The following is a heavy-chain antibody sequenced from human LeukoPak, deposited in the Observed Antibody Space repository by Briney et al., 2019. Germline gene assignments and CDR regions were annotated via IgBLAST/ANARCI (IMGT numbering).Heavy chain of an antibody. D-gene: IGHD5-24*01. J-gene: IGHJ4*02. V-gene: IGHV3-23*01. CDR1: GFTFGRSA. Sequence: GGSLRLSGEASGFTFGRSAMTWVRQTPGKGLEWFSSISSSGNTYYADSVKGRFTISRDNSKNLVNLQMNSLRAEDTAIYYCVKGRMSEDGLDFWGQGSLVTVSS. CDR2: ISSSGNT. CDR3: VKGRMSEDGLDF.